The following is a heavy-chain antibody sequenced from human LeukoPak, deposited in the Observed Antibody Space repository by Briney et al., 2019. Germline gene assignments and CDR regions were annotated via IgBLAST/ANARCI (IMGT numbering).Heavy chain of an antibody. V-gene: IGHV4-61*01. CDR2: IYYSGST. J-gene: IGHJ5*02. CDR1: GGSVSSGSYY. CDR3: ARDRRFRFDP. Sequence: SETLSLTCTVSGGSVSSGSYYWSWIRQPPGKGLEWIGYIYYSGSTNYNPSLKSRVTISVDTSKNQFSLKLSSVTAADTAVYYCARDRRFRFDPRGQGTLVTVSS.